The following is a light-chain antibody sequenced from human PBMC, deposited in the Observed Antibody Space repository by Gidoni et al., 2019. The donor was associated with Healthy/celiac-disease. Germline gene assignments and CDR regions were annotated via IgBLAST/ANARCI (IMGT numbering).Light chain of an antibody. V-gene: IGKV1-33*01. CDR3: QQGT. J-gene: IGKJ2*01. Sequence: IQMTQSPSSLSASVGDRVTITCQASQDISNYLNWYQQKPGKAPKLLIYDASNLETGVPSRFSGSGSGTDFTFTISSLQPEDIATYYCQQGTFGQXTKLEIK. CDR2: DAS. CDR1: QDISNY.